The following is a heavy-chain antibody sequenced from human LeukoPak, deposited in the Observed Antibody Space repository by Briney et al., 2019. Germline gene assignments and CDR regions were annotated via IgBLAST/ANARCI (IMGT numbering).Heavy chain of an antibody. D-gene: IGHD2-2*01. CDR3: ALLHNWDIVVVPAAIGYSGYDDYFDY. CDR2: INSDGSST. V-gene: IGHV3-74*01. J-gene: IGHJ4*02. CDR1: GFTFSSYW. Sequence: PGGSLRLSCAASGFTFSSYWMNWVRQAPGKGLVWVSRINSDGSSTSYADSVKGRFTISRDNAKNTLYLQMNSLRAEDTAVYYCALLHNWDIVVVPAAIGYSGYDDYFDYWGQGTLVTVSS.